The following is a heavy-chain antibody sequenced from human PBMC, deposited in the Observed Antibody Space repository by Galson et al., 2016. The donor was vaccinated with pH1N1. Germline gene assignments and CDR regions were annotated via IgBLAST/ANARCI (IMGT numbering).Heavy chain of an antibody. CDR2: ISWNSGNM. CDR1: GFIFDDYA. V-gene: IGHV3-9*01. D-gene: IGHD3-10*01. CDR3: AKHSLLLWFGELPGGIDY. J-gene: IGHJ4*02. Sequence: SLRLSCAASGFIFDDYAMHWVRQAPGKGLEWVSGISWNSGNMDYADSVKGRFTISGDNAKNSLYLQMNSLRAEDTALYYCAKHSLLLWFGELPGGIDYWGQGTLVTVSS.